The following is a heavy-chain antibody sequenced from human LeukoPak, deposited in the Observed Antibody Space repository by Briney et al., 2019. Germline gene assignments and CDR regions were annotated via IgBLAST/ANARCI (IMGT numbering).Heavy chain of an antibody. J-gene: IGHJ4*02. V-gene: IGHV1-69*13. CDR3: ASPYYDSSGYQRYYFDY. D-gene: IGHD3-22*01. CDR2: IIPIFGTA. CDR1: GGTFSSYA. Sequence: GASVKVSCKASGGTFSSYAISWVRQVPGQGLEWMGGIIPIFGTANYAQKFQGRVTITADESTSTAYMELSSLRSEDTAVYYCASPYYDSSGYQRYYFDYWGQGTLVTVSS.